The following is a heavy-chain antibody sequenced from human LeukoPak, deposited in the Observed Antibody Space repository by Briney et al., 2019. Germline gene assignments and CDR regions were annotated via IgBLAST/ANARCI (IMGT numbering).Heavy chain of an antibody. CDR3: ARATYSEYGSTYAGGYYYMDV. V-gene: IGHV4-59*01. CDR1: GGSLSNYY. CDR2: ISYSGSA. Sequence: PSETLSLTCTVSGGSLSNYYWTWIRQPPGKGLEWIGYISYSGSANYNPSLKSRLTIAVGSSKNRFFLNLNSVTAADTAVYYCARATYSEYGSTYAGGYYYMDVWGKGATVTVSS. J-gene: IGHJ6*03. D-gene: IGHD1-26*01.